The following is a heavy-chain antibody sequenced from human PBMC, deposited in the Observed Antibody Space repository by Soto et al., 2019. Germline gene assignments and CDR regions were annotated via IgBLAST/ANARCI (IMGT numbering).Heavy chain of an antibody. CDR3: ARGAGGYYYMDV. V-gene: IGHV3-33*01. CDR1: GFTFSSYG. CDR2: IWYDGSNK. D-gene: IGHD3-10*01. J-gene: IGHJ6*03. Sequence: PGGSLRLSCAASGFTFSSYGMHWVRQAPGKGLEWVAVIWYDGSNKYYADSVKGRFTISRDNSKNTLYLQMNSLRAEDTAVYYCARGAGGYYYMDVWGKGTTVTVSS.